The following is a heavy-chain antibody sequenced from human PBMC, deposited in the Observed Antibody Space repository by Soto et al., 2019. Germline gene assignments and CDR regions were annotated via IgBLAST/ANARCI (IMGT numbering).Heavy chain of an antibody. CDR1: GSTFSSYA. CDR2: IIPIFGTA. D-gene: IGHD2-15*01. V-gene: IGHV1-69*13. Sequence: GASVKVSCKASGSTFSSYAISWVRQAPGQGLEWMGGIIPIFGTANYAQKFQGRVTITADESTSTAYMELSSLRSEDTAVYYCARAPGYCSGGSCYYFDPWGQGSLVTVSS. CDR3: ARAPGYCSGGSCYYFDP. J-gene: IGHJ5*02.